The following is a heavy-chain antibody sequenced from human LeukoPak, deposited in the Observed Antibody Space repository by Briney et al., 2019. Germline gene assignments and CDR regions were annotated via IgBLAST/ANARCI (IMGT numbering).Heavy chain of an antibody. CDR3: ARDDYRGVTNFDP. J-gene: IGHJ5*02. V-gene: IGHV4-59*01. Sequence: PSETLSLTCTVAGGSISPYFWSWMRQTPGKGLEWIGYISYTGSTNYNPTLKSRVTISVDTSKNQFSLQLTSVTAADTAVYYCARDDYRGVTNFDPWGQGTLVTVSS. D-gene: IGHD3-10*01. CDR1: GGSISPYF. CDR2: ISYTGST.